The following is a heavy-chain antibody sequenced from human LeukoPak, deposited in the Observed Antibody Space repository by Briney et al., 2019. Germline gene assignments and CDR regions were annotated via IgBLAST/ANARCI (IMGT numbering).Heavy chain of an antibody. CDR2: ISGSGGST. V-gene: IGHV3-23*01. J-gene: IGHJ4*02. Sequence: GGSLRLSCAASGFTFSSYAMSWVRQAPGKGLEWVTAISGSGGSTYYADSVKGRFTISRDNSKNTLYLQMNSLRAEDTAVYYCAKADDPLIHFDYWGQGTLVTVSS. CDR1: GFTFSSYA. CDR3: AKADDPLIHFDY.